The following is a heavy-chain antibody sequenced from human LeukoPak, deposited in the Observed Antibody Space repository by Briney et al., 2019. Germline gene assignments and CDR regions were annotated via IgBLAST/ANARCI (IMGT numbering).Heavy chain of an antibody. V-gene: IGHV3-7*01. CDR2: INQDGSGR. CDR3: ARDPDYGDPGPFWDY. J-gene: IGHJ4*02. Sequence: GVSLRLSCAASGFTFSSYAMSWVRQAPGKGLEWVANINQDGSGRYHVDSVKGRITISRDNAKNSLYLQMNSLRAEDTAVYYCARDPDYGDPGPFWDYWGQGTLVTVSS. D-gene: IGHD4-17*01. CDR1: GFTFSSYA.